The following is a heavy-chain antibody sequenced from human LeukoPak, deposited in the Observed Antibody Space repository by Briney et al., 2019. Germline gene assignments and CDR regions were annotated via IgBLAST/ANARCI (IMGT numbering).Heavy chain of an antibody. Sequence: SVKVSCKASGGTFSSYAISWVRQAPGQGLEWMGGIIPIFGTANYAQKFQGGVTITTDESTSTAYMELSSLRSEDTAVYYCARALVPATEEYYFDYWGQGTLVTVSS. CDR3: ARALVPATEEYYFDY. D-gene: IGHD2-15*01. V-gene: IGHV1-69*05. J-gene: IGHJ4*02. CDR2: IIPIFGTA. CDR1: GGTFSSYA.